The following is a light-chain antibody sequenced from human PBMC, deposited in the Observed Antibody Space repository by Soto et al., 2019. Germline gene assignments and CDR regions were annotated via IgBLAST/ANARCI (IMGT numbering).Light chain of an antibody. CDR2: AAS. V-gene: IGKV1-27*01. CDR1: QGISNY. J-gene: IGKJ2*01. CDR3: KKYKSAHHT. Sequence: DIQMTQSPSSLSASVGDRVTITCRASQGISNYLAWYQQKPGKVPKLLIYAASTLQSGVQSRFSGSGSGTDFTLTISSLQPEDVATYDCKKYKSAHHTFGQGTKLGIK.